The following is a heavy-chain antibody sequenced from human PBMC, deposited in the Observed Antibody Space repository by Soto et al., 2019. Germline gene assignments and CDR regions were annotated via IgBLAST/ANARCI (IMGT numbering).Heavy chain of an antibody. CDR2: IIPIFGTA. V-gene: IGHV1-69*12. Sequence: QVQLVQSGAEVKKPGSSVKVSCKASGGTFSSYAISWVRQAPGQGLEWMGGIIPIFGTANYAQKFQGRVTITADESTSTAYMELSSLRSEDTAVYYCARVTGDSGSYPNAYWYFDLWGRGTLVTVSS. J-gene: IGHJ2*01. D-gene: IGHD1-26*01. CDR3: ARVTGDSGSYPNAYWYFDL. CDR1: GGTFSSYA.